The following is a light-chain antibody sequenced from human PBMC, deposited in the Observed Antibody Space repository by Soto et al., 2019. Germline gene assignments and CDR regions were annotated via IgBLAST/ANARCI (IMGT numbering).Light chain of an antibody. CDR3: QQRSNWPT. V-gene: IGKV3-11*01. Sequence: ESVLTQSPATLSLSPGERATLSCRASQSVSSYLAWYQQKPGQAPRLLIYDASNRATGIPARFSGSRSGTDFTLTISSLEPEDFAVYYCQQRSNWPTFGQGTKLEIK. J-gene: IGKJ2*01. CDR2: DAS. CDR1: QSVSSY.